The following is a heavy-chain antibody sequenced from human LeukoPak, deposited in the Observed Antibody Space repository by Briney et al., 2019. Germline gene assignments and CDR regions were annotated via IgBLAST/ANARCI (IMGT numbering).Heavy chain of an antibody. CDR3: AKGRTSVLYNWFDP. CDR2: ISYDGNDK. V-gene: IGHV3-30*18. D-gene: IGHD4-17*01. CDR1: GFTFSNYA. Sequence: RSGGSLRLSCAASGFTFSNYAIHWVRQAPGKGLEWVAFISYDGNDKYYADSVKGRFTTSRDNSNNALYLQMNSLRAEDTAVYYCAKGRTSVLYNWFDPWGQGTLVTVSS. J-gene: IGHJ5*02.